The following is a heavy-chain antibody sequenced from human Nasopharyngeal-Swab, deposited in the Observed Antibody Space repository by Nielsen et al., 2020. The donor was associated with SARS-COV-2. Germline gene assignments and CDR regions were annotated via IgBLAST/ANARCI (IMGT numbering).Heavy chain of an antibody. CDR3: AGSTVAYYFDY. V-gene: IGHV4-31*03. Sequence: SETLSLTCTVSGGSISSGCYYWSWIRQHPGKGLEWIGYIYYSGSTYYNPSLTSRVTISVDTSKNQFSLKLSSVTAADTAVYYCAGSTVAYYFDYWGQGTLVTVSS. D-gene: IGHD4-23*01. J-gene: IGHJ4*02. CDR1: GGSISSGCYY. CDR2: IYYSGST.